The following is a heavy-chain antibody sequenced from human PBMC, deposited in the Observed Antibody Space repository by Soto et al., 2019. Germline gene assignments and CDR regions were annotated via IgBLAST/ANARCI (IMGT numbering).Heavy chain of an antibody. D-gene: IGHD3-10*01. J-gene: IGHJ5*02. Sequence: EVQLVESGGGLVKPGGSLRLSCAASGFTFSTYGMSWVRQAPGKGLEWVSSISSSSTYADSVKGRFTISRDNARNSLYLQMNGLRAEDTAVYYCARDHDNYGSGRGFDPWGQGTLVTVSS. CDR1: GFTFSTYG. V-gene: IGHV3-21*01. CDR3: ARDHDNYGSGRGFDP. CDR2: ISSSST.